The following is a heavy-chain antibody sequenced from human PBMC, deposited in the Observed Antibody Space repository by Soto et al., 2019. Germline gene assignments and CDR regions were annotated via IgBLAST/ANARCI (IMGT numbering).Heavy chain of an antibody. Sequence: QVQLQESGPGLVKPSGTLSLTCAVSSGSISSSNWWRCVRQPPGMGLEWIGEIYHSGSTNYNPSLKSRVVTSVDKAKDQFSLKQSSVRAADTAVYYCARGHDYGDYEGPGGAFDIWGQGTMVTASS. V-gene: IGHV4-4*02. D-gene: IGHD4-17*01. J-gene: IGHJ3*02. CDR3: ARGHDYGDYEGPGGAFDI. CDR1: SGSISSSNW. CDR2: IYHSGST.